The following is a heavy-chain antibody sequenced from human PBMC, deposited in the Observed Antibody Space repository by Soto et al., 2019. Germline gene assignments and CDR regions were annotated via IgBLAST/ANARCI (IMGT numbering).Heavy chain of an antibody. Sequence: EVQLVESGGGLVKPGGSLRLSCAASGFTFSNAWMSWIRQAPGKGLEWVGRIKSKTDGGTTDYAAPVKGRFTISRDDSKNTLYLQMKGLKTEDTAVYYCTTEGFYYDSSGFYDYWGQGTLVTVSS. D-gene: IGHD3-22*01. V-gene: IGHV3-15*01. CDR3: TTEGFYYDSSGFYDY. J-gene: IGHJ4*02. CDR2: IKSKTDGGTT. CDR1: GFTFSNAW.